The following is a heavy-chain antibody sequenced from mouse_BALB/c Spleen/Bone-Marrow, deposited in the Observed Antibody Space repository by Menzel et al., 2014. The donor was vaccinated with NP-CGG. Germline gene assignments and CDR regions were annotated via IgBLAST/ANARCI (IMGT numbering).Heavy chain of an antibody. CDR1: GFKIKDTY. CDR3: AGYDYYQAWFAY. CDR2: IDPANGNT. D-gene: IGHD2-4*01. Sequence: VQLKQSGAALVKPGASVKLSCTASGFKIKDTYMHWVQQRPEQGLEWIGGIDPANGNTNYDPKFQGKATIIADTSSSTADLQLSRLTAEDAAVYYCAGYDYYQAWFAYWGQGNLVTGAA. J-gene: IGHJ3*01. V-gene: IGHV14-3*02.